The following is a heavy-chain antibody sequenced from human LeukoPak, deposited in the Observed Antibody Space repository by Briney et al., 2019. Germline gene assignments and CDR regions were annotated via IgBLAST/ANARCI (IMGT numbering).Heavy chain of an antibody. CDR3: ARYSGYASYYFDY. CDR2: IYHSGST. D-gene: IGHD5-12*01. V-gene: IGHV4-38-2*01. CDR1: GYSISSGYY. Sequence: SETLSLTCAVSGYSISSGYYWGWIRQPPGKGLEWIGSIYHSGSTYYNPSLKSRVTISVDTSKNQFSLKLSSVTAADTAVDYCARYSGYASYYFDYWGQGTLVTVSS. J-gene: IGHJ4*02.